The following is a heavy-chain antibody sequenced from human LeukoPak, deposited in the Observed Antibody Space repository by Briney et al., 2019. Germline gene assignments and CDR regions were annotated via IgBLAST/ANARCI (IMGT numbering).Heavy chain of an antibody. J-gene: IGHJ4*02. D-gene: IGHD5-18*01. V-gene: IGHV3-48*04. CDR3: ARDTAMVLYYFDY. CDR1: GFTFSSYS. Sequence: TGGSLRLSCAASGFTFSSYSMNWVRQAPGKGLEWVSYISSSSSSTIYYADSVKGRFTISRDNAKNSLYLQMNSLRAEDTAAYYCARDTAMVLYYFDYWGQGTLVTVSS. CDR2: ISSSSSSTI.